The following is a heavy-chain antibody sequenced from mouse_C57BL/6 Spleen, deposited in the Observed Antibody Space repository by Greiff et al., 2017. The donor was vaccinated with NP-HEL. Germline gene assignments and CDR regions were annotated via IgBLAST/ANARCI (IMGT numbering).Heavy chain of an antibody. D-gene: IGHD3-2*02. Sequence: VQLQQSGPELVKPGASVKISCKASGYSFTGYYMNWVKQSPEKSLEWIGEINPSTGGTTSNQKFKAKATLTVDKSSSTAYMQLKSLTSEDSAVYYCARSTAQATSYFDYWGQGTTLTVSS. J-gene: IGHJ2*01. CDR2: INPSTGGT. CDR1: GYSFTGYY. V-gene: IGHV1-42*01. CDR3: ARSTAQATSYFDY.